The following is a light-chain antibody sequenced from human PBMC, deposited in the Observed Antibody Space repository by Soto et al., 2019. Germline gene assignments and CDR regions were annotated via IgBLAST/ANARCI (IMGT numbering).Light chain of an antibody. CDR1: SSDVGGYNY. CDR2: EVS. CDR3: SSSSTSTTRVI. V-gene: IGLV2-14*01. Sequence: QSALTQPASVSGSPGQSITISCTATSSDVGGYNYVSWYQQHPGKAPNLIIFEVSSRPSGVSTRFSGSKSDNTASLTISGLQAEDEADYYCSSSSTSTTRVIFGGGTKLTVL. J-gene: IGLJ2*01.